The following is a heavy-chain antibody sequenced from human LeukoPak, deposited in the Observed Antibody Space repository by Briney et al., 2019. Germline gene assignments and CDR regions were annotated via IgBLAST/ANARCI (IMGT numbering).Heavy chain of an antibody. CDR1: GYTFTGYY. V-gene: IGHV1-2*02. J-gene: IGHJ3*02. CDR2: INPNSGGT. Sequence: ASVKVSCKASGYTFTGYYMHWVRQAPGQGLEWMGWINPNSGGTNYAQKFQGRVTMTRDTFISTAYMELSRLRSDDTAVYYCASVVGAYAGAFDIWGQGTMVTVSS. D-gene: IGHD1-26*01. CDR3: ASVVGAYAGAFDI.